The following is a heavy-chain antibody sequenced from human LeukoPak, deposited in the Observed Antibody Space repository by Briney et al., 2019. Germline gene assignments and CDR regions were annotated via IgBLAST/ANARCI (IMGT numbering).Heavy chain of an antibody. CDR3: ARQEQYSSGWDDAFDI. V-gene: IGHV5-51*01. D-gene: IGHD6-19*01. CDR2: IYPGDSDT. CDR1: GYSFTSYW. J-gene: IGHJ3*02. Sequence: GESLKISCKGSGYSFTSYWIGWVRQMPGKGLEWMGIIYPGDSDTRYSPSFQGQVTISADKSISTAYLQWSSLKASDTAMYYCARQEQYSSGWDDAFDIWGQGTMVTVSS.